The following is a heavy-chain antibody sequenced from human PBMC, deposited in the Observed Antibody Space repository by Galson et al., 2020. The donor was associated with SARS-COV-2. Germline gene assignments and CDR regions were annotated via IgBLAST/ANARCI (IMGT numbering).Heavy chain of an antibody. CDR3: ARGSRDVTMILMIATTASYYFDF. D-gene: IGHD3-22*01. CDR1: GGSFSGYY. V-gene: IGHV4-34*01. J-gene: IGHJ4*02. Sequence: AESQASETLSLTCAVYGGSFSGYYWGWIRQPPGKGLEWIGEINPTGSINYNPSLKSRVSISKDTSKNQFSLRLRSVTAADTAMYFCARGSRDVTMILMIATTASYYFDFWGQGSLVTVSS. CDR2: INPTGSI.